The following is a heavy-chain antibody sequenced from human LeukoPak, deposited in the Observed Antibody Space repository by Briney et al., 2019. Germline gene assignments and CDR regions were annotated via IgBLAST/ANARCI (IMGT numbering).Heavy chain of an antibody. CDR1: GYTFTSYD. CDR2: MSPNSGNT. V-gene: IGHV1-8*01. CDR3: ARGNICTNGVCYTGVRY. D-gene: IGHD2-8*01. Sequence: ASVKVSCKASGYTFTSYDINWVRQATGQGLEWMGWMSPNSGNTGYAQKFQGRVTMTRNTSISTAYMELSSLRSEDTAVYYCARGNICTNGVCYTGVRYWGQGTLVTVSS. J-gene: IGHJ4*02.